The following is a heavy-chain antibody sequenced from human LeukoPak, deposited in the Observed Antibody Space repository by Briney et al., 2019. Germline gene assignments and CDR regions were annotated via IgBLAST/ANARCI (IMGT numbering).Heavy chain of an antibody. CDR2: INHSGST. V-gene: IGHV4-61*05. CDR3: ARGSYRRDY. CDR1: GVYIDTNSHY. Sequence: SETLSLTCIVSGVYIDTNSHYWGWVRQPPGKGLEWIGEINHSGSTNYNTSLKSRVTISVDTSKNQFSLNVSSVTAADTAVYYCARGSYRRDYWGQGTLVTVSS. J-gene: IGHJ4*02. D-gene: IGHD1-14*01.